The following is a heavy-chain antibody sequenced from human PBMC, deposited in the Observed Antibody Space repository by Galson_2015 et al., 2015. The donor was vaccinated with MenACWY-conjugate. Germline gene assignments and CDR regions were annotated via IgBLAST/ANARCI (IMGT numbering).Heavy chain of an antibody. V-gene: IGHV3-53*04. J-gene: IGHJ4*02. CDR3: ASSQDYYDSSGYSRAFDY. Sequence: SLRLSCAASGFTVSSNYMSWVRQAPGKGLEWVSVIYSGGSTYYADSVKGRFTISRHNSKNTLYLQMNSLRAEDTAVYYCASSQDYYDSSGYSRAFDYWGQGTLVTVSS. CDR1: GFTVSSNY. CDR2: IYSGGST. D-gene: IGHD3-22*01.